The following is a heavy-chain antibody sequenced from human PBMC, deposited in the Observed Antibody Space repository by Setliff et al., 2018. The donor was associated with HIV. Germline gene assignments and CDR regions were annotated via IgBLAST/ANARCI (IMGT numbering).Heavy chain of an antibody. D-gene: IGHD2-2*01. CDR2: ISSSGSYI. CDR1: GFTFIDYA. CDR3: ARSRSTRDAFDT. Sequence: PGGSLRLSCATSGFTFIDYALNWVRQAPGGGLEWVSSISSSGSYIYYAGSLKGRFTISRDNAGNSLYLDMNTLRAEDTALYYCARSRSTRDAFDTWGQGTMVTVSS. V-gene: IGHV3-21*01. J-gene: IGHJ3*02.